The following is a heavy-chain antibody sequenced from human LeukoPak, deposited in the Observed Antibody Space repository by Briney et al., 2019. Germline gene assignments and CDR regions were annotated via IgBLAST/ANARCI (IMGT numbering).Heavy chain of an antibody. CDR2: IYSGGST. CDR1: GFTVSSNY. Sequence: PGGSLRLSCAASGFTVSSNYMSWVRQAPGKGLEWVSVIYSGGSTYYADSVKGRFTISRDNSKNTLYLQMNSLRAEDTAVYYCARVHGDYVFDYWGQGTLVTVSS. D-gene: IGHD4-17*01. CDR3: ARVHGDYVFDY. V-gene: IGHV3-53*01. J-gene: IGHJ4*02.